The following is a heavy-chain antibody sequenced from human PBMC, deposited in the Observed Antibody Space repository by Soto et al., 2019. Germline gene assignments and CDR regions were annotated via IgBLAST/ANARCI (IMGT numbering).Heavy chain of an antibody. CDR1: GFTFSSYG. Sequence: QVQLVESGGGVVQPGRSLRLSCAASGFTFSSYGMHWVRQAPGKGLEWVAVISYDGSNKYYADSVKGRFTISRDNSKNTLYLQMNSLRAEDTAVYYCVVGLRLGKFYPYYFDYWGQGTLVTVSS. D-gene: IGHD3-16*01. J-gene: IGHJ4*02. CDR3: VVGLRLGKFYPYYFDY. V-gene: IGHV3-30*03. CDR2: ISYDGSNK.